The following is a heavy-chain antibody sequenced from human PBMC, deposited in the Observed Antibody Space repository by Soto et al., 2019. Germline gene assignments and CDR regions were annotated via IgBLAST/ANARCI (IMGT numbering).Heavy chain of an antibody. CDR1: GGTFSSYA. J-gene: IGHJ6*02. Sequence: QVQLVQSGAEVKKPGSSVKVSCKASGGTFSSYAISWVRQAPGQGLEWMGGIIPIFGTANYAQKFQGRVTITADESTNTAYMELSSMRSEDTAVYYCARDSRCPNFWCDGMDVWGQGTTVTVSS. CDR3: ARDSRCPNFWCDGMDV. D-gene: IGHD3-3*01. V-gene: IGHV1-69*01. CDR2: IIPIFGTA.